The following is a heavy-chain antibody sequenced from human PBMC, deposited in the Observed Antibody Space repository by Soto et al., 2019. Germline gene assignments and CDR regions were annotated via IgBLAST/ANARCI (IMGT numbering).Heavy chain of an antibody. J-gene: IGHJ5*02. CDR1: GGSISNYY. V-gene: IGHV4-4*07. Sequence: NPSETLSLTCTVSGGSISNYYWSWIRQPAGKGLEWIGRVYISGSPNYNPSLKSRVIMSVDTSKNQFSLKVSSVTAADTAVYYCARFSNWFDPWGQGTLVTVSS. CDR2: VYISGSP. CDR3: ARFSNWFDP.